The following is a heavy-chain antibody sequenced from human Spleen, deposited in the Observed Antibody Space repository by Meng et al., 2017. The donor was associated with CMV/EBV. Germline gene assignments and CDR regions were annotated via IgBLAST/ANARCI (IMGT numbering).Heavy chain of an antibody. D-gene: IGHD3-3*01. CDR1: GFTVSSNY. V-gene: IGHV3-53*01. CDR2: IYSGDST. Sequence: GESLKISCAASGFTVSSNYMSWVRQAPGKGLEWVSVIYSGDSTYYADSVKGRFTISRDNSKNTLYLQMNSLRAEDTDVYYCARGGDFWSGYLAYYYYGMDVWGQGTTVTVSS. J-gene: IGHJ6*02. CDR3: ARGGDFWSGYLAYYYYGMDV.